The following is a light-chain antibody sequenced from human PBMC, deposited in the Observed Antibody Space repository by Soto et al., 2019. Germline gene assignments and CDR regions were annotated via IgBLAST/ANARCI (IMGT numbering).Light chain of an antibody. V-gene: IGKV3-20*01. CDR1: QSVSSSY. Sequence: EIVLTQSPGTLSLSPGERATLSCRASQSVSSSYLAWYQQKPGQAPRLLIYGASSRATGIPDRFSGSGSGTDFTLTNSRLEPEDFAVYYCQQYGSSLGYTFGQGTKLEIK. J-gene: IGKJ2*01. CDR2: GAS. CDR3: QQYGSSLGYT.